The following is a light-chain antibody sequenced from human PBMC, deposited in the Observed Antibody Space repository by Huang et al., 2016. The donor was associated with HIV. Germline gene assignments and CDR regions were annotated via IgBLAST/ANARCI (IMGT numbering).Light chain of an antibody. CDR3: QQYNNWPPNT. Sequence: EMVMTQSPATLSVSPGERATLSCRASQSVGTNVAWYQHKPGQAPRLLIHGASTRATGIPARFSGSGSGTEFTLTISTLQSEDFAFYYCQQYNNWPPNTFGPGTKLEIK. CDR1: QSVGTN. CDR2: GAS. J-gene: IGKJ2*01. V-gene: IGKV3-15*01.